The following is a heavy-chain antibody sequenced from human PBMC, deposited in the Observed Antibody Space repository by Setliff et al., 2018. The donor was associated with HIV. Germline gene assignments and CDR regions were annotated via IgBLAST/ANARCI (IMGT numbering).Heavy chain of an antibody. CDR3: ARAIAVAGTHLDY. CDR1: GGPISRYS. V-gene: IGHV4-59*05. CDR2: IYYSGST. Sequence: SETLSLTCSVSGGPISRYSWSWIRQPPGKGLEWIGSIYYSGSTYYNPSLKSRVTISVDTSKNQFSLKLSSVTAADTAVYYCARAIAVAGTHLDYWGQGAPVTVSS. J-gene: IGHJ4*02. D-gene: IGHD6-19*01.